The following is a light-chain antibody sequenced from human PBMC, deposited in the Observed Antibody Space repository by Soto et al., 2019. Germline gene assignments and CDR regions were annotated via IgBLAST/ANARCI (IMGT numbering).Light chain of an antibody. J-gene: IGKJ3*01. V-gene: IGKV3-20*01. Sequence: EIVLTQSPGTLSLSPGERATLSCRASQSISSNYLAWYQQKPGQAPRLLIYGASTRATGIPDRFSGSGSGTDFTLTISRLEPEDFAVYYCQQYVTSPFTFGPGTKVDNK. CDR1: QSISSNY. CDR3: QQYVTSPFT. CDR2: GAS.